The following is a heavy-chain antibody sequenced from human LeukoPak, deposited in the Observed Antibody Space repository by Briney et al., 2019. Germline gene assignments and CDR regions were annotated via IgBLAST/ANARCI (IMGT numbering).Heavy chain of an antibody. CDR2: ISWNSGSI. CDR1: GFTFDDYA. Sequence: GRSLRLSCAASGFTFDDYAMHWVRQAPGKGLEWVSGISWNSGSIGYADSVKGRFTISRDNAKNSLYLQMNSLRAEDTALYYCAKDIVGKGYCSSTSCYSPGYYYGMDVWGQGTTVTVSS. J-gene: IGHJ6*02. D-gene: IGHD2-2*02. CDR3: AKDIVGKGYCSSTSCYSPGYYYGMDV. V-gene: IGHV3-9*01.